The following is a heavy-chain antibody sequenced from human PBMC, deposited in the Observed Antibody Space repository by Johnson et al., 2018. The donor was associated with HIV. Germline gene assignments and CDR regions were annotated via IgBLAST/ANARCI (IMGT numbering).Heavy chain of an antibody. CDR3: AKAQGEMTTLWGTFDI. Sequence: QVQLVESGGGVVQPGGSLRLSCAASGFIFSGYGIHWVRQAPGKGLEWVAFTQFDGSNKYYADSVKGRFTISRDTSKNTLYLQMNILRPEDTAVYFCAKAQGEMTTLWGTFDIWGQGTMVTVSS. CDR2: TQFDGSNK. J-gene: IGHJ3*02. V-gene: IGHV3-30*02. CDR1: GFIFSGYG. D-gene: IGHD5-24*01.